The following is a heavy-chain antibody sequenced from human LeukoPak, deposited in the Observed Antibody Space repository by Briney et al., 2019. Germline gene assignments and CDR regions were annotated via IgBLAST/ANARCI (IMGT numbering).Heavy chain of an antibody. J-gene: IGHJ3*02. CDR1: GFAFSSYW. Sequence: PGGSLRLSCAASGFAFSSYWMHWVRQAPGKGLVWVSHINTDGTTTSYADSVKGRFTISRDNAKNTLYLQMNSLSAEDGAVYYCERAWRAMSAFDIWGQGTMVTVSS. CDR2: INTDGTTT. V-gene: IGHV3-74*01. CDR3: ERAWRAMSAFDI. D-gene: IGHD5-18*01.